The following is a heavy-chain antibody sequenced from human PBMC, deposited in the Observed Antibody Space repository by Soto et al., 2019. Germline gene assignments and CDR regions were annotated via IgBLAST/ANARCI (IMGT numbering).Heavy chain of an antibody. J-gene: IGHJ4*02. D-gene: IGHD2-15*01. V-gene: IGHV3-23*01. CDR2: ISGSGGST. CDR1: GFTFSGYA. Sequence: EVQLLESGGGLVQPGGSLRLSCAASGFTFSGYAMSWVRQAAGKGLEWVSAISGSGGSTYYADSVKGRFTISRDNSKKTRYMQKNTLRAEDTAVYYCAKDRGRGYCSGGSCASLDYWGQGTLVTVSS. CDR3: AKDRGRGYCSGGSCASLDY.